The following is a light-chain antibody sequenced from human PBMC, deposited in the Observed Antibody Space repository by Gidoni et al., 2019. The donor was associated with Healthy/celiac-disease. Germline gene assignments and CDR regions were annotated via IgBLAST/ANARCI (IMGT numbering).Light chain of an antibody. CDR2: AAS. V-gene: IGKV1-39*01. CDR3: QQSYSTPVT. Sequence: TQPTQSPSSLSASVGDRVTITCRASQSISSYLNWYQQKPGKAPKLLIYAASSLQSGVPSRFSGSGSGTDFTLTISSLQPEDFATYYCQQSYSTPVTFGQGTKLEIK. J-gene: IGKJ2*01. CDR1: QSISSY.